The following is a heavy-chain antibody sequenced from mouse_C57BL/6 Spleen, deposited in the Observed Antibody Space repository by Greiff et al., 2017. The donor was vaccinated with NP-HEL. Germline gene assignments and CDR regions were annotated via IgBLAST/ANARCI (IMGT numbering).Heavy chain of an antibody. CDR2: IDPSDSYT. CDR1: GYTFTSYW. Sequence: VKLQQPGAELVRPGTSVKLSCKASGYTFTSYWMHWVKQRPGQGLEWIGVIDPSDSYTNYNQKFKGQATLTVDTSSSTAYMQLSSLTSEDSAVYYCARPPFMTVGDWYFDVWGTGTTVTVSS. D-gene: IGHD1-1*01. V-gene: IGHV1-59*01. J-gene: IGHJ1*03. CDR3: ARPPFMTVGDWYFDV.